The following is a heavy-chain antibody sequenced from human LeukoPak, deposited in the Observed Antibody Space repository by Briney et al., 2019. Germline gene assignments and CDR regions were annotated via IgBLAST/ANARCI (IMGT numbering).Heavy chain of an antibody. Sequence: PGGSLRLSCVGSGLTFSSYWMSWFRQAPGKGLVWVARIRPEGTTTAYADSVKGRFTISRDNAKNTLFLQMNSLSAEDTAVYYCARDLDWILFDYWGQGTLVTVSS. CDR1: GLTFSSYW. CDR3: ARDLDWILFDY. CDR2: IRPEGTTT. J-gene: IGHJ4*02. V-gene: IGHV3-74*03. D-gene: IGHD3-9*01.